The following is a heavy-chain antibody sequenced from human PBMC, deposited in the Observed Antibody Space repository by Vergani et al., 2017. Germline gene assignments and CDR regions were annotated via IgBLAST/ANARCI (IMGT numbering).Heavy chain of an antibody. CDR3: ARHSTVEWLVKLGWIDP. J-gene: IGHJ5*02. CDR1: GASIRSSNYY. Sequence: QLQLQESGPGLVKPSATLSLTCSVSGASIRSSNYYWGWIRQPPGKGLEWIASIYYSGSTSYNPSLKSRVTISVDTSKNQFSLELSSVTAADTAVYFWARHSTVEWLVKLGWIDPWGQGILVTVSS. CDR2: IYYSGST. V-gene: IGHV4-39*01. D-gene: IGHD6-19*01.